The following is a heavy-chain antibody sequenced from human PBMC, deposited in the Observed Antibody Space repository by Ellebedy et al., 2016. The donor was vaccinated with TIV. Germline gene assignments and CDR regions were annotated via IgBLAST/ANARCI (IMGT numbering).Heavy chain of an antibody. CDR1: GGSISSYY. Sequence: SETLSLTCTVSGGSISSYYWSWIRQPPGKGLEWIAYIYYNGNTNYNSSLKSRVTLSVDTSKNQFSLKLSSVTAADTAVYFCARSSAPWELFDYWGQGTLVTVSS. V-gene: IGHV4-59*01. CDR2: IYYNGNT. CDR3: ARSSAPWELFDY. J-gene: IGHJ4*02. D-gene: IGHD1-7*01.